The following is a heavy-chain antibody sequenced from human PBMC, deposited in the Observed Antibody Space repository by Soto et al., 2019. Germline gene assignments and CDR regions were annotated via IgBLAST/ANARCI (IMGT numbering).Heavy chain of an antibody. V-gene: IGHV3-73*01. CDR2: IRSKANSYAT. D-gene: IGHD1-1*01. J-gene: IGHJ4*02. CDR3: TRRGAGTTDFDY. CDR1: GFTFSGSA. Sequence: AGGSLRLSCAASGFTFSGSAMHWVRQASGKGLEWVGRIRSKANSYATAYAASVKGRFTISRDDSKNTAYLQMNSVKTEDTAVYYFTRRGAGTTDFDYWGQGTLVTVSS.